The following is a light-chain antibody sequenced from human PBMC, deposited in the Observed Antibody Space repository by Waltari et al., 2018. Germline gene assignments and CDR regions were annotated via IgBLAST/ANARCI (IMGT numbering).Light chain of an antibody. J-gene: IGKJ1*01. Sequence: EIVLTQSPGTLSLSPGERATLSCRASQSVGRSLAWYQQIPGQAPRLLIYGASSRATGIPYRFSGSGSGTDFSLTISRLEPEDFAVYFCQHYVRLPATFGQGTKVAI. V-gene: IGKV3-20*01. CDR1: QSVGRS. CDR3: QHYVRLPAT. CDR2: GAS.